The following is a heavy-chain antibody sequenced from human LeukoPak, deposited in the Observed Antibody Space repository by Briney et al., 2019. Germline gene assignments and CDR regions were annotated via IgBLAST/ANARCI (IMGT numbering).Heavy chain of an antibody. Sequence: GGSLRLSCAASGFTFNSYSMNWVRQAPGKGLEWVSSISGSSSYIYYADSVKGRFTISRNNAKNSLFLQMNSLRAEDTALYYCASAGLTYGSGSYFVYWGQGTLVTVSS. CDR3: ASAGLTYGSGSYFVY. J-gene: IGHJ4*02. CDR1: GFTFNSYS. CDR2: ISGSSSYI. D-gene: IGHD3-10*01. V-gene: IGHV3-21*04.